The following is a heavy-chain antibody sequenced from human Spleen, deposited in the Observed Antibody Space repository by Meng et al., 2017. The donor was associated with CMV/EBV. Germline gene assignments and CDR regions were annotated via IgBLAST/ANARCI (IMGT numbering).Heavy chain of an antibody. D-gene: IGHD3-22*01. CDR2: IRFDGTNK. Sequence: GESLKISCAASGFTFSSYAMHWVRQAPGKGLGWVANIRFDGTNKYHADSVKGRFTISRDNSKNTLYLQMNSLRAEDTAVYYCAKRGDSSGTYAMDVWGQGTTVTVSS. CDR1: GFTFSSYA. CDR3: AKRGDSSGTYAMDV. V-gene: IGHV3-30*02. J-gene: IGHJ6*02.